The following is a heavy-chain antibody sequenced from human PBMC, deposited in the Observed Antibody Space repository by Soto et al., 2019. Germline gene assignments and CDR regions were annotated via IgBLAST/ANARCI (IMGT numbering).Heavy chain of an antibody. J-gene: IGHJ3*02. CDR2: ISHDGSSQ. Sequence: LVESGGGVVQPGRSLRLSCEASGFTFRGYAMHWVRQAPGKGPEWVALISHDGSSQFYTDSVKGRFYISRDNSRDKMFLQMNILIPEDTAVYYCARPPVGISMRLAAFEMWGQGTMVTVSS. D-gene: IGHD1-20*01. CDR3: ARPPVGISMRLAAFEM. V-gene: IGHV3-30-3*01. CDR1: GFTFRGYA.